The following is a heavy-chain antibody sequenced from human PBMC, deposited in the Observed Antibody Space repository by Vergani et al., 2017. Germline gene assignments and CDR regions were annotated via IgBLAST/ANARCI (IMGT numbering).Heavy chain of an antibody. CDR1: GFTFSSYW. Sequence: EVQLVESGGGLVQPGGSLRLSCAASGFTFSSYWMHWVRQAPGKGLVWVSRINSDGSSTSYADSGKGRFTISRDNAKNTLYLQMNSLRAEDTAVYYCARDRRGEYWGAVAGTDYYYYGMDVWGQGTTVTVSS. CDR2: INSDGSST. D-gene: IGHD6-19*01. J-gene: IGHJ6*02. CDR3: ARDRRGEYWGAVAGTDYYYYGMDV. V-gene: IGHV3-74*01.